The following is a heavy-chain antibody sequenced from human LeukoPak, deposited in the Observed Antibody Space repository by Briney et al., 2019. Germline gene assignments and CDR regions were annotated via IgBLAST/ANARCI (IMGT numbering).Heavy chain of an antibody. D-gene: IGHD7-27*01. Sequence: SKTLSLTCTVSGDSISSYYWSWIRQPAGKGLEYIGRIYTSGSTNYNPSLKSRVTMSVDTSKNQFSLKLSSVTAADTAVYYCARGPHYALGIYFDYWGQGTLVTVSS. CDR3: ARGPHYALGIYFDY. CDR2: IYTSGST. CDR1: GDSISSYY. V-gene: IGHV4-4*07. J-gene: IGHJ4*02.